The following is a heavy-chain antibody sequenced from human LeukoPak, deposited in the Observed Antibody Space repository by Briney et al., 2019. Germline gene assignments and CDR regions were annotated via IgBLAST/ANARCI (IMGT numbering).Heavy chain of an antibody. V-gene: IGHV1-2*02. J-gene: IGHJ5*02. CDR3: ARADRLHGGPYLIGP. CDR2: INPNSGGT. Sequence: ASVKVSCKTSGYSFTDSYMHWVRQAPGQGLEWMGWINPNSGGTSSAQKFQGRVTTTRDTSITTVYMEVRWLTSDDTAIYYCARADRLHGGPYLIGPWGQGTLVTVSS. CDR1: GYSFTDSY. D-gene: IGHD2-21*01.